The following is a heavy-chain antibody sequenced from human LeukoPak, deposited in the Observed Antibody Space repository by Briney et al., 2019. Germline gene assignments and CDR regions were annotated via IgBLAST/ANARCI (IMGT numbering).Heavy chain of an antibody. D-gene: IGHD2-8*02. V-gene: IGHV3-23*01. Sequence: GGSLRLSCAASGFTFSSYSMNWVRQAPGKGLEWVSAISGSGGSTYYADSVKGRFTISRDNSKNTLYLQMNSLRAEDTAVYYCASGVLTSGTDYWGQGTLVTVSS. J-gene: IGHJ4*02. CDR1: GFTFSSYS. CDR3: ASGVLTSGTDY. CDR2: ISGSGGST.